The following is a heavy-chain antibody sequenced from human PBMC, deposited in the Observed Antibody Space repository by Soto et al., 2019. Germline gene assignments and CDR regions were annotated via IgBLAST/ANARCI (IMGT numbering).Heavy chain of an antibody. CDR1: GFTFSSYG. D-gene: IGHD4-17*01. CDR2: ISYDGSNK. Sequence: LRLSCAASGFTFSSYGMHWVRQAPGKGLEWVAVISYDGSNKYYADSVKGRFTISRDNSKNTLYLQMNSLRAEDTAVYYCASHQMKVTTSYYFDYWGQGTLVTVSS. V-gene: IGHV3-30*03. CDR3: ASHQMKVTTSYYFDY. J-gene: IGHJ4*02.